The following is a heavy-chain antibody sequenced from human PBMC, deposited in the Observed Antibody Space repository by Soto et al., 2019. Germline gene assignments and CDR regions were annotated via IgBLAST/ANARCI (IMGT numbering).Heavy chain of an antibody. Sequence: EVQLVESGGGLVQPGGSLRLSCAASGFTFSSYWMSWVRQAPGKGLEWVANIKQDGSEKYYVDSVKGRFTISRDNAKNSLYLQMNSLRAEDTAVYYCARDRVAVLGEVAATSYYYYMDVWGKGTTVTVSS. J-gene: IGHJ6*03. CDR1: GFTFSSYW. CDR2: IKQDGSEK. V-gene: IGHV3-7*01. D-gene: IGHD2-15*01. CDR3: ARDRVAVLGEVAATSYYYYMDV.